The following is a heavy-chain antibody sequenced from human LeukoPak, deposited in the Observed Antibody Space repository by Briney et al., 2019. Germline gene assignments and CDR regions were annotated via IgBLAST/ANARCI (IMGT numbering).Heavy chain of an antibody. V-gene: IGHV3-48*01. D-gene: IGHD3-10*01. CDR3: ARDAELLGY. CDR2: ISSSSSTI. CDR1: GFTFSSYS. J-gene: IGHJ4*02. Sequence: GRSLRLSCAASGFTFSSYSMNWVRQAPGKGLEWVSYISSSSSTIYYADSVKGRFTISRDNAKNSLYLQMNSLRAEDTAVYYCARDAELLGYWGQGTLVTVSS.